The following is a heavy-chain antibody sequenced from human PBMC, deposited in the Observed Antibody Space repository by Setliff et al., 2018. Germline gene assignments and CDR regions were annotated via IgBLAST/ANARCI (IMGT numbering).Heavy chain of an antibody. Sequence: SVKVSCKASGYTFTNYAMNWVRQAPGQGLEWMGGIIPILRTADYAQKFQGRVTVTTDESTSTAYMELSSLRSEDTALYYCANLYGEGPRQLWFIGDAFDIWGQGTMVTVSS. D-gene: IGHD5-18*01. CDR3: ANLYGEGPRQLWFIGDAFDI. V-gene: IGHV1-69*05. J-gene: IGHJ3*02. CDR1: GYTFTNYA. CDR2: IIPILRTA.